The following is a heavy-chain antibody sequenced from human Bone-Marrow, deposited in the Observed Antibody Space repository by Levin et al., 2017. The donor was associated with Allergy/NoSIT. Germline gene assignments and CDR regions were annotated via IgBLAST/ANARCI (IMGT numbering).Heavy chain of an antibody. J-gene: IGHJ4*02. Sequence: GGSLRLSCAASGFTFDDYAMHWVRQAPGKGLEWVSGISWNSGSIGYADSVKGRFTISRDNAKNSLYLQMNSLRAEDTALYYCAKDFGAGSSGYDFYFDYWGQGTLVTVSS. CDR3: AKDFGAGSSGYDFYFDY. V-gene: IGHV3-9*01. CDR1: GFTFDDYA. CDR2: ISWNSGSI. D-gene: IGHD3-22*01.